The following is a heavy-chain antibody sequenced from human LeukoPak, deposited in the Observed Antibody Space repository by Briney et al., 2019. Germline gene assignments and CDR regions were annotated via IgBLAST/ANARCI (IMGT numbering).Heavy chain of an antibody. CDR3: ARHGLGSSWFGFDY. Sequence: GESLKISCKGSGYRFNYWIGWVRQMPGKGLEWMGVIYPGDSDPRYSPSFQGQVTISADKSISTAYLQWSSLKASDSAMYYCARHGLGSSWFGFDYWGQGTLVTVSS. J-gene: IGHJ4*02. V-gene: IGHV5-51*01. D-gene: IGHD6-13*01. CDR1: GYRFNYW. CDR2: IYPGDSDP.